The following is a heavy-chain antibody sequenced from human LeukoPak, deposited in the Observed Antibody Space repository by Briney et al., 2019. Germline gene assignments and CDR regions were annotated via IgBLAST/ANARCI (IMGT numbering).Heavy chain of an antibody. CDR3: ARLGTAVVARYFDY. D-gene: IGHD5-18*01. Sequence: KAGESLKISCKGSGYNFLTSWIGWVRQMPGKGLEWMGIIYPTDSDTRFSPSFQGQVTISVDKSITTAYLQWSSLKASDTAIYYCARLGTAVVARYFDYWGQGTLVTVSS. V-gene: IGHV5-51*01. J-gene: IGHJ4*02. CDR2: IYPTDSDT. CDR1: GYNFLTSW.